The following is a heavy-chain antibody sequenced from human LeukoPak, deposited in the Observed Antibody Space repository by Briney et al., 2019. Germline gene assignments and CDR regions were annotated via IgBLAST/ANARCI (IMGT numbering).Heavy chain of an antibody. J-gene: IGHJ6*03. CDR2: IYTSGST. Sequence: SETLSLTCTVSGGSISSYYWSWLRQPAGKGLEWIARIYTSGSTNYNPSLKSRVTISVEPSKNQFSLKLSSVTAADTAVYYCARVYYGSGGLPKNYYYYMDVWGKGTTVTVSS. D-gene: IGHD3-10*01. CDR1: GGSISSYY. V-gene: IGHV4-4*07. CDR3: ARVYYGSGGLPKNYYYYMDV.